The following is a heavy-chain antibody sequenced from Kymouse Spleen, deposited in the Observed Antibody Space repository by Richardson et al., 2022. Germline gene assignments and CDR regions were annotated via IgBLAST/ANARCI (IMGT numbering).Heavy chain of an antibody. CDR1: GFTFSSYG. D-gene: IGHD6-19*01. Sequence: QVQLVESGGGVVQPGRSLRLSCAASGFTFSSYGMHWVRQAPGKGLEWVAVISYDGSNKYYADSVKGRFTISRDNSKNTLYLQMNSLRAEDTAVYYCAKGLGLDYWGQGTLVTVSS. V-gene: IGHV3-30*18. CDR2: ISYDGSNK. J-gene: IGHJ4*02. CDR3: AKGLGLDY.